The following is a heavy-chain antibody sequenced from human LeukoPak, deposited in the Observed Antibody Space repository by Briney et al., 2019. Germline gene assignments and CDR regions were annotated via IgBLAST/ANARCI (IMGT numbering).Heavy chain of an antibody. D-gene: IGHD1-1*01. CDR3: GREIDRTGEYYFDQ. Sequence: GGSLRLSCAASGFTFDNYWMHWVRQAAGKGLVWVSRMNSDGGITAYADSVKGRFTISRDNAKNTLYLQMNSLRAEDTAVYYCGREIDRTGEYYFDQWGQGTPVTVSS. CDR2: MNSDGGIT. CDR1: GFTFDNYW. V-gene: IGHV3-74*01. J-gene: IGHJ4*02.